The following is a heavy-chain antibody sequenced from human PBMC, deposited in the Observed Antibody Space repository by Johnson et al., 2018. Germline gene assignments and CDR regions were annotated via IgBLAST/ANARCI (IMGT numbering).Heavy chain of an antibody. D-gene: IGHD3-22*01. V-gene: IGHV4-34*01. CDR1: GGSFSGYY. CDR2: INHSGST. Sequence: QVQLQQWGAGLLKPSETLSLTCAVYGGSFSGYYWSWIRQPPGKGLEWIGEINHSGSTNYNPSLKSRVTISVDTSKNQFSLKLSSVTAADTAGYYCARGGYYDSSGYYPDAFDIWGQGTMVTVSS. J-gene: IGHJ3*02. CDR3: ARGGYYDSSGYYPDAFDI.